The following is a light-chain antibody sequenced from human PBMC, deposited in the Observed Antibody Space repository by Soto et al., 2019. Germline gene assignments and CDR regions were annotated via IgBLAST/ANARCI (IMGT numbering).Light chain of an antibody. CDR2: DVT. J-gene: IGLJ2*01. CDR3: CSYTSISTSAV. Sequence: QSALTQPASVSGSPGQSITISCTGTSSDIGDYDYVSWYQHLPGKAPKLLIFDVTHRPSGVSDRFSGSKSGNTASLTISGVRPEDEADYYCCSYTSISTSAVFGGGTKLTVL. CDR1: SSDIGDYDY. V-gene: IGLV2-14*01.